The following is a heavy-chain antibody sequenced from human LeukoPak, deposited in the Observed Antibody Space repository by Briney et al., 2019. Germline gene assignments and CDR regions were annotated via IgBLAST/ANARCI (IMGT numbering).Heavy chain of an antibody. J-gene: IGHJ4*02. CDR1: GFNFRAHW. CDR2: IKPDGSEK. D-gene: IGHD1-26*01. V-gene: IGHV3-7*01. Sequence: SGGSLRLSCTTSGFNFRAHWMGWVRQAPGKGLEWVTNIKPDGSEKYYVDSVKGRFTISRDNAKKSLYLQMNSLRAEDTALYYCARDTVGATDYWGQGTLVTVSS. CDR3: ARDTVGATDY.